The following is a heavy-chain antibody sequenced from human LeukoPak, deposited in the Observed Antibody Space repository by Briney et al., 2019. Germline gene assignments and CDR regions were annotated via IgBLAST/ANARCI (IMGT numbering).Heavy chain of an antibody. CDR1: GFTFSSYE. Sequence: PGGSLRLSCAASGFTFSSYEMNWVRQAPGKGLEWVSYISSSSSTIYYADSVKGRFTISRDNAKNSLYLQMNSLRAEDTAVYYCARDPLTLLVGYYYYMDVWGKGTTVTVSS. D-gene: IGHD3-9*01. V-gene: IGHV3-48*01. CDR3: ARDPLTLLVGYYYYMDV. J-gene: IGHJ6*03. CDR2: ISSSSSTI.